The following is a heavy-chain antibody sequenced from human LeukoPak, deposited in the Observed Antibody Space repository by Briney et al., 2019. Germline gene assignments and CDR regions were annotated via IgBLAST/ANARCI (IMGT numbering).Heavy chain of an antibody. D-gene: IGHD2-8*01. CDR3: ARDRVVLMRPYYFDY. Sequence: ASVKVSCKASGGTFSSYAISWVRQAPGQGLEWMGRIIPILGIANDAQKFQGRVTITADKSTSTAYMELSSLRSEDTAVYYCARDRVVLMRPYYFDYWGQGTLVTVSS. CDR2: IIPILGIA. V-gene: IGHV1-69*04. J-gene: IGHJ4*02. CDR1: GGTFSSYA.